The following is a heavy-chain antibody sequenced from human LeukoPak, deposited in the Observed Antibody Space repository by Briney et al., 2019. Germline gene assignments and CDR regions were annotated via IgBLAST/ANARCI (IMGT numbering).Heavy chain of an antibody. V-gene: IGHV3-74*01. J-gene: IGHJ5*02. CDR3: ARGVGYCSSPSCYWWFDP. CDR1: GFTFSSYW. D-gene: IGHD2-2*01. Sequence: GGSLRLSCAASGFTFSSYWMHWVRQAPGKGLVWVSRINSDGSSTIYADSVKGRFTISRDNAKNTLYLQMNSLRAEDTAVYCCARGVGYCSSPSCYWWFDPWGQGTLVTVSS. CDR2: INSDGSST.